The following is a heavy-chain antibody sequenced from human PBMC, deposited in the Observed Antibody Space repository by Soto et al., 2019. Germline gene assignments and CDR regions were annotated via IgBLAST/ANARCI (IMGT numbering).Heavy chain of an antibody. CDR1: VVSISSANYY. Sequence: SETLSLTCTVSVVSISSANYYWSWIRQHPGKGLEWVGYIYYSGNTYYNPSLKSRLTISLDTSKNQFSLKLNSVAAADAAVYYCAREGGDGVDYWGQGSLVTVSS. V-gene: IGHV4-31*02. D-gene: IGHD3-16*01. CDR2: IYYSGNT. CDR3: AREGGDGVDY. J-gene: IGHJ4*02.